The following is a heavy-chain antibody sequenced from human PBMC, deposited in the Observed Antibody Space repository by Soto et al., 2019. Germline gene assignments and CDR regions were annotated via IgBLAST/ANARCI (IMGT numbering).Heavy chain of an antibody. J-gene: IGHJ4*02. D-gene: IGHD3-22*01. Sequence: RESLKIPCTVSGYGYSIYWIACVRPTTGKGLEWMGLIYPGDSDTRYSPSFQGQVTISADKSITTAYLQWSSLKASDTAIYYCARDTFSGDSSGPHYWGQGTLVTVS. CDR2: IYPGDSDT. CDR1: GYGYSIYW. V-gene: IGHV5-51*01. CDR3: ARDTFSGDSSGPHY.